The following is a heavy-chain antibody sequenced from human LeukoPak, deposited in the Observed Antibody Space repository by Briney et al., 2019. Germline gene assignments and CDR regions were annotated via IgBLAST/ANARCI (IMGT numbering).Heavy chain of an antibody. V-gene: IGHV3-23*01. CDR1: GFKFSSYA. D-gene: IGHD6-13*01. CDR2: ISGSGGST. J-gene: IGHJ4*02. Sequence: GGSLRLSCAASGFKFSSYAMSWVRQAPGKGLEWVSAISGSGGSTYYADSVKGRFTISRDNSKNTLYLQMNSLRAEDTAVYYCAKDRDSSSWYSYWGQGTLVTVSS. CDR3: AKDRDSSSWYSY.